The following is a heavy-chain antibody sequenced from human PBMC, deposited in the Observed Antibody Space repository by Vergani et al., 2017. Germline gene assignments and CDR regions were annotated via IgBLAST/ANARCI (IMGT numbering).Heavy chain of an antibody. Sequence: QVQLQESGPGLVKPSETLSLTCAVSGFSIDNGYYWDWIRQPPGKGLEWIGSIYRTGRTHFNPSLKSRVTISVDTSNNHFSLRLNSLTAADTAVYYCARRSGSVYDIFSGTQYFFDFWVQGTLVTVSS. J-gene: IGHJ4*02. CDR3: ARRSGSVYDIFSGTQYFFDF. V-gene: IGHV4-38-2*01. CDR1: GFSIDNGYY. D-gene: IGHD3-9*01. CDR2: IYRTGRT.